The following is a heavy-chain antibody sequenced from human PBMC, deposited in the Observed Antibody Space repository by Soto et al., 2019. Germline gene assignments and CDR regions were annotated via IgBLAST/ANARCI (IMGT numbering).Heavy chain of an antibody. J-gene: IGHJ6*02. CDR2: IVVGSGNT. V-gene: IGHV1-58*01. CDR1: GFTFTSSA. Sequence: ASVKVSCKASGFTFTSSAVQWVRQARGQRLEWIGWIVVGSGNTNYAQKFQERVTITRDMSTSTAYMELSSLRSEDTAVYYCAAAGLHCSSTSCYVEDYYYYGMDVWGQGTTVTVSS. CDR3: AAAGLHCSSTSCYVEDYYYYGMDV. D-gene: IGHD2-2*01.